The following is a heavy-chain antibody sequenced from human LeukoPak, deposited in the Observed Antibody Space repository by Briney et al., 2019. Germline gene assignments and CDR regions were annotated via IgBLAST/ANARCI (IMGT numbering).Heavy chain of an antibody. D-gene: IGHD1-26*01. CDR2: ISSSSSYI. Sequence: GGSLRLSCAASGFTFGSYSMNWVRQAPGKGLEWVSSISSSSSYIYYADSVKGRFTISRDNAKNSLYLQMNSLRAEDTAVYYCARGSSGEDYFDYWGQGTLVTVSS. CDR3: ARGSSGEDYFDY. V-gene: IGHV3-21*01. CDR1: GFTFGSYS. J-gene: IGHJ4*02.